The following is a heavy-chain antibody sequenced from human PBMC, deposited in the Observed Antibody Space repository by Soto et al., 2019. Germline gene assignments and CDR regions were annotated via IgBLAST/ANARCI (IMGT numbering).Heavy chain of an antibody. CDR1: GYPISSGYY. J-gene: IGHJ4*02. Sequence: SETLSLTCAVSGYPISSGYYWGWIRQPPGKGLEWIGIIHHSGSTYYNPSLRSRITISVDTSKNQLSLKMPSVTAADTAVYYCARSSGYVPGGYWGQGIPVTVSS. D-gene: IGHD5-12*01. CDR3: ARSSGYVPGGY. CDR2: IHHSGST. V-gene: IGHV4-38-2*01.